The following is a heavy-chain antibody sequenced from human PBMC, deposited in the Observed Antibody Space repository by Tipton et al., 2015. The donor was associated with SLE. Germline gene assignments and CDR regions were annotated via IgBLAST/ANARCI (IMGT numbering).Heavy chain of an antibody. CDR1: GGSFSGYY. CDR2: TNHSGST. D-gene: IGHD5-12*01. Sequence: TLSLTCAVYGGSFSGYYWSWIRQPPGKGLEWIGETNHSGSTNYNPSLKSRVTISVDTSKNQFSLKLRSVTAADSAVYYCARDRHYRGNVWFDPWGQGTLVTVSS. CDR3: ARDRHYRGNVWFDP. V-gene: IGHV4-34*01. J-gene: IGHJ5*02.